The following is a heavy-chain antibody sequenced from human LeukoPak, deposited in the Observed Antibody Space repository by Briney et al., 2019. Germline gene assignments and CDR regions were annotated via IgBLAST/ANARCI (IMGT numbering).Heavy chain of an antibody. V-gene: IGHV3-33*01. Sequence: GGSLRLSCAASGFTFSSYGMHWVRQAPGKGLEWVAVIWYDGSNKYYADSVKGRFTISRGNSKNTLYLQMNSLRAEDTAVYYCARTAAGAFFFDYWGQGTLVTVSS. J-gene: IGHJ4*02. CDR2: IWYDGSNK. D-gene: IGHD6-13*01. CDR1: GFTFSSYG. CDR3: ARTAAGAFFFDY.